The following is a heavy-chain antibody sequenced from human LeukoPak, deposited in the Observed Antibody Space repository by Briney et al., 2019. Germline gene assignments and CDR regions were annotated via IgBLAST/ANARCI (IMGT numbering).Heavy chain of an antibody. CDR1: GYSFTSYW. D-gene: IGHD2-2*01. CDR3: ARQGRYCSSTSSYVDY. J-gene: IGHJ4*02. V-gene: IGHV5-51*01. CDR2: IYPGDSDT. Sequence: GESLKISCKGSGYSFTSYWIGWVRQMPGKGLEWMGIIYPGDSDTRYSPSFQGQVTISADKSISTAYLQWSSLKASDTAMYYCARQGRYCSSTSSYVDYWGQGTLVTVSS.